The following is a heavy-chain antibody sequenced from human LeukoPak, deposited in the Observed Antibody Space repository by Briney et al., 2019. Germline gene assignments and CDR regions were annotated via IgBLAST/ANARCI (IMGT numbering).Heavy chain of an antibody. J-gene: IGHJ5*02. CDR3: ARVLPYPCSSTSCCKGGRGWFDP. CDR2: IYTSGST. Sequence: SSETLSLTCTVSGGSISSYYWSWIRQPAGKGLEWIGRIYTSGSTNYNPSLKSRVTMSVDTSKNQFSLKLSSVTAADMAVYYCARVLPYPCSSTSCCKGGRGWFDPWGQGTLVTVSS. CDR1: GGSISSYY. V-gene: IGHV4-4*07. D-gene: IGHD2-2*01.